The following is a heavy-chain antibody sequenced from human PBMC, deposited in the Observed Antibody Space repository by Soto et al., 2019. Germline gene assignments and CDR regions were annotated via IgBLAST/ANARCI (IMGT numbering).Heavy chain of an antibody. V-gene: IGHV4-31*02. J-gene: IGHJ3*02. CDR3: AQALVFTGGYCFDI. CDR2: IYYSGNT. Sequence: QVRLQEWGPGLVKPSQTLSLKCSVSGGSITTGGRYWSWIRQLPGKGLEWIGDIYYSGNTNNNASLKRRVTISVEAAKNKFSLKLSSVTAADTAVYYCAQALVFTGGYCFDIWGQGRLVTVSS. CDR1: GGSITTGGRY. D-gene: IGHD2-8*02.